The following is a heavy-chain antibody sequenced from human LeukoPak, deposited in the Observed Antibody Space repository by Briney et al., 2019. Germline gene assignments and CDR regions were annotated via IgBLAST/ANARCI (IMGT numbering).Heavy chain of an antibody. CDR1: GGSFSSYY. D-gene: IGHD6-13*01. V-gene: IGHV4-59*01. CDR3: ARGVAAAGILIDY. CDR2: IYYSGST. J-gene: IGHJ4*02. Sequence: SETLSLTCAVYGGSFSSYYWSWIRQPPGKGLEWIGYIYYSGSTNYNPSLKSRVTISVDTSKNQFSLKLSSVTAADTAVYYCARGVAAAGILIDYWGQGTLVTVSS.